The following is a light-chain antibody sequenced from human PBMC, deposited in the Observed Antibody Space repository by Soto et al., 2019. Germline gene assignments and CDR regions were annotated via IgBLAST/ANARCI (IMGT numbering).Light chain of an antibody. V-gene: IGKV3-20*01. CDR3: QQYGSSGT. CDR2: GAS. CDR1: QSVSNNY. Sequence: LTRAGGALRLPPVQEHSKYYRASQSVSNNYLAWYQQQPGQAPMLLIYGASNRATSIPDMFSGRGSATYFTLTISRQEHEDAAVYYWQQYGSSGTFGQGTKVDIK. J-gene: IGKJ1*01.